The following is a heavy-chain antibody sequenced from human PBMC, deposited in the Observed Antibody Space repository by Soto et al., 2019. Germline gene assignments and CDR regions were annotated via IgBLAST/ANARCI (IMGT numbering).Heavy chain of an antibody. J-gene: IGHJ5*02. Sequence: PGGSLRLSCAACGFTFSSYWMSWVRQAPGKGLEWVANIKQDGSEKYYVDSVKGRFTISRDNAKNSLYLQMNSLRAEDTAVYYCARAQIFWSGFNWFDPWGQGTLVTVSS. CDR1: GFTFSSYW. CDR2: IKQDGSEK. V-gene: IGHV3-7*01. D-gene: IGHD3-3*01. CDR3: ARAQIFWSGFNWFDP.